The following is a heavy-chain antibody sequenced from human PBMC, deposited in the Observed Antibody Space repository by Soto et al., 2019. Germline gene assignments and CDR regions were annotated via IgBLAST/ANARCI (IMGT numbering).Heavy chain of an antibody. Sequence: QVQLQQWGAGLLKPSETLSLTCAVYGGSFSGYYWSWIRQPPGKGLEWIGEINHSGSTNYNPSLKSRVTMSVDTSKNQFSLKLSSVTAADTAVYYCARGVVANSKRYGMDVWGQGTTVTVSS. CDR2: INHSGST. CDR1: GGSFSGYY. J-gene: IGHJ6*02. CDR3: ARGVVANSKRYGMDV. D-gene: IGHD2-15*01. V-gene: IGHV4-34*01.